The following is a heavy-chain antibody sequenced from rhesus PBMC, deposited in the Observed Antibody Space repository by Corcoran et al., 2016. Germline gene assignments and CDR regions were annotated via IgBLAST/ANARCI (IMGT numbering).Heavy chain of an antibody. CDR2: IYGNSAST. V-gene: IGHV4S9*01. J-gene: IGHJ4*01. CDR3: ARPEGY. CDR1: VGSISDSYS. Sequence: QVQLQESGPGLVKPSETLALTCVVSVGSISDSYSWNWIRQPPGKGLEWIGNIYGNSASTYYNPSLKSRVTISKDTSKNQFFLKLSSVTTADTAVYYCARPEGYWGQGVLVTVSS.